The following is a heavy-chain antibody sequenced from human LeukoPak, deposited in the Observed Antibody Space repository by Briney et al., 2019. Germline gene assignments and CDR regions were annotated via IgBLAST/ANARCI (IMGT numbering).Heavy chain of an antibody. J-gene: IGHJ4*02. D-gene: IGHD3-22*01. CDR3: ARSEDSSVHLYFDY. CDR1: GGSFSGYY. CDR2: INHSGST. V-gene: IGHV4-34*01. Sequence: SETLSLTCAVYGGSFSGYYWSWIRQPPGKGLEWIGEINHSGSTNYNPSLKSRVTISVDTSKNQFSLKLSSVTAADTAVYYCARSEDSSVHLYFDYWGQGALVTVSS.